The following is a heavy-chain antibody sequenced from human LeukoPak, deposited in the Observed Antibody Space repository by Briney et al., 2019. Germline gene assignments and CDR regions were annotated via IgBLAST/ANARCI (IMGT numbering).Heavy chain of an antibody. CDR2: IYYSGST. J-gene: IGHJ6*03. CDR3: ARETSQKGAHYMDV. D-gene: IGHD3-16*01. Sequence: PSETLSLICTVSGGSISSYYWSWIRQPPGKGLEWIGYIYYSGSTNYKSSLKSRVTISVDTSKNQFSLKLSSVTAADTAVYYCARETSQKGAHYMDVWGKRTTVTISS. V-gene: IGHV4-59*01. CDR1: GGSISSYY.